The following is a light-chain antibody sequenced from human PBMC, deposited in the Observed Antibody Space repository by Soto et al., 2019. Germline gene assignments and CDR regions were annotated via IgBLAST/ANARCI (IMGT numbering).Light chain of an antibody. V-gene: IGKV3-15*01. CDR1: KNVSSN. Sequence: EIVMTQSPATLSVSPGERATLSCRASKNVSSNLAWYQQKPGQAPRLLIYGSPTRATGIPARFSGCWCGKEFTLTISHLQSEDFAVYYSQQYNNWPYTCGQGTKLEIK. J-gene: IGKJ2*01. CDR2: GSP. CDR3: QQYNNWPYT.